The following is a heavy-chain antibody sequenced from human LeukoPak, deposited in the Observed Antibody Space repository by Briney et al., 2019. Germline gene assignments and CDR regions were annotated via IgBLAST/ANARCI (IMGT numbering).Heavy chain of an antibody. V-gene: IGHV4-30-2*01. CDR1: GGSISSGGYS. D-gene: IGHD6-6*01. Sequence: SENLSLTCAVSGGSISSGGYSWSWIRQPPGKGLEWIGYIYHSGSTYYNPSLKSQVTISVDRSKNQFSLKLSSVTAADTAVYYCARTSIAARRANAFDIWGQGTMVTVSS. J-gene: IGHJ3*02. CDR2: IYHSGST. CDR3: ARTSIAARRANAFDI.